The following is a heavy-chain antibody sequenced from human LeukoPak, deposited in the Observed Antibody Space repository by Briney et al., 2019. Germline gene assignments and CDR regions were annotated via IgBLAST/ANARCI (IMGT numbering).Heavy chain of an antibody. V-gene: IGHV3-21*01. CDR3: ARDYVIVGATAFDY. J-gene: IGHJ4*02. Sequence: GGSLRLSCAASGFTFSSYSMNWVRQAPGKGLEWVSSISSSSYIYYADSVKGRITISRDNAKNSLYLRMNSLRAEDTAVYYCARDYVIVGATAFDYWGQGTLVTVSS. CDR2: ISSSSYI. CDR1: GFTFSSYS. D-gene: IGHD1-26*01.